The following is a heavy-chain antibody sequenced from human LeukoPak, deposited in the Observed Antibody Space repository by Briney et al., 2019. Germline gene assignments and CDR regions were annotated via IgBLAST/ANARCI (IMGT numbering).Heavy chain of an antibody. CDR3: ARHSRSAYTGYENAFDI. V-gene: IGHV4-59*08. D-gene: IGHD5-12*01. Sequence: PSETLSLTCTVSGGSISGYYWSWIRQPPGKGLEWIGYVYYSASTNYNPSLKSRITMSVDTSKNQFSLKLNSVTAADTGIYYCARHSRSAYTGYENAFDIWGQGTMVTVSS. CDR1: GGSISGYY. CDR2: VYYSAST. J-gene: IGHJ3*02.